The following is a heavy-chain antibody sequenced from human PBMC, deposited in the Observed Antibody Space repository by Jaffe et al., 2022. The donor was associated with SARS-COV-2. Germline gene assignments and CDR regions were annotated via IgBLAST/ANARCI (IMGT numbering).Heavy chain of an antibody. V-gene: IGHV3-11*06. CDR2: ISSSSSYT. CDR1: GFTFSDYY. CDR3: ARDEYTHCGGDCSPEGDYYYYYGMDV. J-gene: IGHJ6*02. Sequence: QVQLVESGGGLVKPGGSLRLSCAASGFTFSDYYMSWIRQAPGKGLEWVSYISSSSSYTNYADSVKGRFTISRDNAKNSLYLQMNSLRAEDTAVYYCARDEYTHCGGDCSPEGDYYYYYGMDVWGQGTTVTVSS. D-gene: IGHD2-21*02.